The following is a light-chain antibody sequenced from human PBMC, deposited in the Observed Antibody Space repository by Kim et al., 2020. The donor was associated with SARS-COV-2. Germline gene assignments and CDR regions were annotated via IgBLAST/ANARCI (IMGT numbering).Light chain of an antibody. CDR2: KVS. V-gene: IGKV2-30*01. CDR1: QSLVYSDGNTY. J-gene: IGKJ2*03. CDR3: MQGTHWPTDRYS. Sequence: DVVMTQSPLSLPVTLGQPASISCRSSQSLVYSDGNTYLNWFQQRPDQSPRRLIYKVSNRYSGVPDRFSGSGAGTDFTLKISRVEAEDVGVYYCMQGTHWPTDRYSFGQGTKLEI.